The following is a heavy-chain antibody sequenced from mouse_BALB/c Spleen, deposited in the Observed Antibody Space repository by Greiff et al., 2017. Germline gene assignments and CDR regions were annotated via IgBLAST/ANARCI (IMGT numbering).Heavy chain of an antibody. CDR2: ISSGSSTI. CDR3: ARGGYGYDYDY. CDR1: GFTFSSFG. J-gene: IGHJ2*01. V-gene: IGHV5-17*02. D-gene: IGHD2-2*01. Sequence: EVHLVESGGGLVQPGGSRTLSCAASGFTFSSFGMHWVRQAPEKGLEWVAYISSGSSTIYYADTVKGRFTISRDNPKNTLFLQMTSLRSEDTDMYYCARGGYGYDYDYWGQGTTRTVSS.